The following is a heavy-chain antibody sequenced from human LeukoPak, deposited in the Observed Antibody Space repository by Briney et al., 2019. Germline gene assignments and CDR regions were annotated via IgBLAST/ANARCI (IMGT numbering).Heavy chain of an antibody. V-gene: IGHV4-59*12. CDR3: ARLEKPGTFDI. CDR2: IYYSGST. Sequence: SETLSLTCTVSGGSISSYYWSWIRQPPGKGLEWIGYIYYSGSTNYNPSLKSRVTISLDTSKNLFSLKLSSVTAADTALYFCARLEKPGTFDIWGQGTIVTVSS. CDR1: GGSISSYY. J-gene: IGHJ3*02.